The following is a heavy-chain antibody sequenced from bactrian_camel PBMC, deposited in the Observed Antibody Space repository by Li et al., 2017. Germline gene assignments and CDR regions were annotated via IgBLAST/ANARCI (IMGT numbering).Heavy chain of an antibody. J-gene: IGHJ6*01. CDR3: ATDPRPGGGWGRGSCWYGLDFDY. V-gene: IGHV3S55*01. D-gene: IGHD6*01. CDR1: GDTIGRYC. Sequence: HVQLVESGGGSVQVGGSLRLSCVASGDTIGRYCMGWFRQIPDKEREGVAGIESDGSTSYADSVKGRFTVSQDSAKNILYLQMNSLKPEDTAMYYCATDPRPGGGWGRGSCWYGLDFDYRGQGTQVTVS. CDR2: IESDGST.